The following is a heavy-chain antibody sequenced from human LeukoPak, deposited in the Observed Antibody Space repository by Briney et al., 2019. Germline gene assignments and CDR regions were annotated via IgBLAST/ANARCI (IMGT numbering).Heavy chain of an antibody. CDR2: ISSSGSYI. J-gene: IGHJ4*02. D-gene: IGHD5-12*01. V-gene: IGHV3-21*01. CDR3: ARDYEIY. CDR1: GFTFSSYG. Sequence: PGRSLRLSCAASGFTFSSYGMNWVRQAPGKGLEWVSSISSSGSYIYYGDSVKGRFTISRDNAKDSLYLQMNSLRAEDTAVYYCARDYEIYWGQGTLVTVSS.